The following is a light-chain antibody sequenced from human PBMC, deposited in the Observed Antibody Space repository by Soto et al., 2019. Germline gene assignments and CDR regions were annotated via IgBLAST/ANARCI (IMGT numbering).Light chain of an antibody. Sequence: DIQMTQSPSSLSASVGDRVTITCRASQSISSYLNWYQQKPGKAPKLLIYAASSLQSGVPSRFSGSGSGQDFTLTISSLQPEDFATYYCKQSYSTPYTFGQGTKLEIK. CDR3: KQSYSTPYT. CDR1: QSISSY. J-gene: IGKJ2*01. CDR2: AAS. V-gene: IGKV1-39*01.